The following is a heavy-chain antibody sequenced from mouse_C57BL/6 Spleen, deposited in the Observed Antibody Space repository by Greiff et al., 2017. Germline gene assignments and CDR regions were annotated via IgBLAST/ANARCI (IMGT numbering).Heavy chain of an antibody. CDR3: ARNYADYYQEVLDY. V-gene: IGHV2-2*01. CDR2: IWSGGGT. CDR1: GFSFTSYG. D-gene: IGHD2-13*01. Sequence: VLLVESGPGLVQPSPSLSITCTVSGFSFTSYGVNWVRQSPGKGLEWLGVIWSGGGTDYNAAFISRLRTSKDTSRSHVLFKMNSLQADDTAIYYCARNYADYYQEVLDYWGQGTTLTVSS. J-gene: IGHJ2*01.